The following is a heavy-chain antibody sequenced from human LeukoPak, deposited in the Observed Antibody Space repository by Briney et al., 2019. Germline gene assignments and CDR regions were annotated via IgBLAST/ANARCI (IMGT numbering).Heavy chain of an antibody. CDR3: ARRGKYYYGSGSYYFDY. CDR2: INHSGST. Sequence: SETLSLTCTVSGGSISSYYWSWIRQPPGKGLEWIGEINHSGSTNYNPSLKSRVTISVDTSKNQFSLKLSSVTAADTAVYYCARRGKYYYGSGSYYFDYWGQGTLVTVSS. J-gene: IGHJ4*02. CDR1: GGSISSYY. V-gene: IGHV4-34*01. D-gene: IGHD3-10*01.